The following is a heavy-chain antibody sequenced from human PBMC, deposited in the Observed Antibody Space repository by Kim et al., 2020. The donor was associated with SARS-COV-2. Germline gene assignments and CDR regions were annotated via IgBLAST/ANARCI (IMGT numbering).Heavy chain of an antibody. V-gene: IGHV1-18*01. Sequence: ASVKVSCKASGYTFTSYGISWVRQAPGQGLEWMGWISAYNGNTNYAQKLQGRVTMTTDTSTSTAYMELRSLRSDDTAVYYCARGSPAFEKRIAAAGTTPFDYWGQGTLVTVSS. J-gene: IGHJ4*02. CDR1: GYTFTSYG. D-gene: IGHD6-13*01. CDR2: ISAYNGNT. CDR3: ARGSPAFEKRIAAAGTTPFDY.